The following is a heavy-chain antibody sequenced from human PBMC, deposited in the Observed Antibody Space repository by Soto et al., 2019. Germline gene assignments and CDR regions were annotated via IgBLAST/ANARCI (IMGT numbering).Heavy chain of an antibody. D-gene: IGHD4-17*01. CDR3: GAQQVTRDYFHD. V-gene: IGHV4-39*01. J-gene: IGHJ4*02. CDR1: GGSVSSSGYN. CDR2: IYFSGTTY. Sequence: KSSETLSLTCTVSGGSVSSSGYNWGWIRQPPGKGLEWIGGIYFSGTTYYYNPSLKSRVTMSVDTSKNQFSLKLNSVSAADTAVYYCGAQQVTRDYFHDWGQGTLVTVSS.